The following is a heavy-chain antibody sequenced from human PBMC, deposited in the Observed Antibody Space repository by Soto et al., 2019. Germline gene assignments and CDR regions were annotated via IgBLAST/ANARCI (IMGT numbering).Heavy chain of an antibody. CDR3: AGGGTGPYAHLSWFDP. CDR1: GGTVNSYV. D-gene: IGHD1-1*01. CDR2: IIPIFGTA. Sequence: QVQLVQSGAEVKKPGSSVKVSCKASGGTVNSYVISWVRQAPGQGLEWMGGIIPIFGTANYAQKFQGRVTITADESTTTAYMELSSLTSEDTASYYCAGGGTGPYAHLSWFDPWGQGTLVTVSS. V-gene: IGHV1-69*12. J-gene: IGHJ5*02.